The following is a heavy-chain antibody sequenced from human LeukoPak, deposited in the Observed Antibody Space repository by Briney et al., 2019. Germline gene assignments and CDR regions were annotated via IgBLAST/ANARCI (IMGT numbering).Heavy chain of an antibody. CDR2: INHSGST. CDR3: ARESRRVTIFGVDP. D-gene: IGHD3-3*01. Sequence: SETLSLTCAVYGGSFSGYYWSWIRQAPGKGLEWIGEINHSGSTNYNPSLKSRVTISVDTSKNQFSLKLSSVTAADTAVYYCARESRRVTIFGVDPWGQGTLVTVSS. CDR1: GGSFSGYY. V-gene: IGHV4-34*01. J-gene: IGHJ5*02.